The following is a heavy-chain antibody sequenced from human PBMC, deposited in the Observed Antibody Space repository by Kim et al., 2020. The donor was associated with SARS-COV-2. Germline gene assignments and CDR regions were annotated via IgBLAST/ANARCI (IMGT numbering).Heavy chain of an antibody. Sequence: ASVKVSCKASGYTFTSYGISCVRQAPGQGLELMGWISAYNGNTNYAQKLQGRVTMTTDTSTSTAYMELRSLRSDDTAVYYCARVFGSGKDTPIEYCGQGTLVTVSS. V-gene: IGHV1-18*04. CDR1: GYTFTSYG. CDR3: ARVFGSGKDTPIEY. D-gene: IGHD3-10*01. J-gene: IGHJ4*02. CDR2: ISAYNGNT.